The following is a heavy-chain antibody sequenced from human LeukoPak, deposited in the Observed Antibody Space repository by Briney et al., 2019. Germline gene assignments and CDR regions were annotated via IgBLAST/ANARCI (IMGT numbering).Heavy chain of an antibody. D-gene: IGHD3-16*01. V-gene: IGHV3-7*01. CDR3: ARPRPGWSSVMPYFDY. Sequence: PGGSLRLSCAASGFTFSSYAMSWVRQAPGKGLEWVANIKHDGTDKYYVDSVKGRFTISRDNAKNSLFLQMNSLRAEDTAVYYCARPRPGWSSVMPYFDYWGQGTLVTVSS. J-gene: IGHJ4*02. CDR2: IKHDGTDK. CDR1: GFTFSSYA.